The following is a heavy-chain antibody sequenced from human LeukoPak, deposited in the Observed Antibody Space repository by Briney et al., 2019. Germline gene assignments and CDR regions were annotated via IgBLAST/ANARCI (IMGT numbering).Heavy chain of an antibody. CDR2: INPNSGGT. CDR3: ARGRNSVYYFNVVAPYYFDY. CDR1: GGTFSSYA. D-gene: IGHD3-22*01. Sequence: ASVKVSCKASGGTFSSYAISWVRQAPGQGLEWMGRINPNSGGTNYAQKFQGRVTMTRDTSFNTAYMDLSRLRSDDTAVYYCARGRNSVYYFNVVAPYYFDYWGQGTLVTVSS. J-gene: IGHJ4*02. V-gene: IGHV1-2*06.